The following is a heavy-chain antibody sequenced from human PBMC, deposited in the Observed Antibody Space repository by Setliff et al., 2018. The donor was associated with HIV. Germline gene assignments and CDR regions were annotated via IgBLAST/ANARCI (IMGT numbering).Heavy chain of an antibody. CDR1: GVSISTSGYY. J-gene: IGHJ4*02. Sequence: SETLSLTCNVSGVSISTSGYYWGWIRQPPGKGLEWIGSFHSSGSTSYNPSLRSRVTISLDTPKNQFSLKLNSVIAADTAVYYCARGIENFWSGYIRWGQGTLVTVSS. D-gene: IGHD3-3*01. CDR3: ARGIENFWSGYIR. V-gene: IGHV4-39*07. CDR2: FHSSGST.